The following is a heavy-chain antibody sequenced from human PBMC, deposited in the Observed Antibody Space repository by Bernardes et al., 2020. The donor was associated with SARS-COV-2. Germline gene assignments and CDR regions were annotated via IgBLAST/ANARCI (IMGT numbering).Heavy chain of an antibody. CDR1: GFTFSSYA. Sequence: GSLRLSCAASGFTFSSYAMGWVRQAPGKGLEWVSAISSSGGSTYYPDSVKGRFTISRDNSKSTLYLQMNSLRAEDTAVYYCAKRGPHLYSSSVELDYWGQGTLVTVSS. CDR3: AKRGPHLYSSSVELDY. D-gene: IGHD6-6*01. J-gene: IGHJ4*02. CDR2: ISSSGGST. V-gene: IGHV3-23*01.